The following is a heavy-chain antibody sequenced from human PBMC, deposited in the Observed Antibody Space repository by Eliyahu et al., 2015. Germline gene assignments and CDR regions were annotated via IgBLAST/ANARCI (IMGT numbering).Heavy chain of an antibody. V-gene: IGHV3-23*01. Sequence: EVQLLASGGGLIQGGGSXXLSCAXSXFTFXCYAMNWVRQVPGKGLEWVSGISGGGVSSYYAGSVKGRFTISRDNSNNRLYLQVASLRADDTAVYYCAKSLIRGVLVRGDAFDFWGQGTLVTVSS. CDR1: XFTFXCYA. CDR3: AKSLIRGVLVRGDAFDF. CDR2: ISGGGVSS. D-gene: IGHD3-10*01. J-gene: IGHJ4*02.